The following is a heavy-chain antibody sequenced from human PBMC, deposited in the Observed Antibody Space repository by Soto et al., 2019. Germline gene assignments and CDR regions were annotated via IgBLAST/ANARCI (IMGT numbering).Heavy chain of an antibody. CDR3: AKSSIAARRSYYGMDV. J-gene: IGHJ6*02. CDR2: ISYDGSNK. D-gene: IGHD6-6*01. CDR1: GFTFSSYG. Sequence: QVQLAESGGGVVQPGRSLRLSCAASGFTFSSYGMHWVRQAPGKGLEWVAVISYDGSNKYYADSVKGRFTISRDNSKNTLYLQMNSLRAEDTAVYYCAKSSIAARRSYYGMDVWGQGTTVTVSS. V-gene: IGHV3-30*18.